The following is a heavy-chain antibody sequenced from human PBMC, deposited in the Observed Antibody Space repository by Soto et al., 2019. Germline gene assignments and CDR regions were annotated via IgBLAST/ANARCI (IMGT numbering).Heavy chain of an antibody. Sequence: SVKVSCKASGGTFSSYAISWVRQAPGQGLEWMGGIIPILGTANYAQKFQGRVTITADESTSTAYMELSSLRSEDTAVYYCARLSSIAARRIRAYWYFDLWGRGTLVTVSS. J-gene: IGHJ2*01. D-gene: IGHD6-6*01. CDR2: IIPILGTA. V-gene: IGHV1-69*13. CDR1: GGTFSSYA. CDR3: ARLSSIAARRIRAYWYFDL.